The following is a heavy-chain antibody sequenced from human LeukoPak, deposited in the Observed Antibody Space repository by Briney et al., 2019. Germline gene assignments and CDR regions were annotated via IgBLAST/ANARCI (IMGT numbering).Heavy chain of an antibody. Sequence: SETLSLTCAVYGGSFSGYYWSWIRQPPGEGLEWIGEINHSGSTNYNPSLKSRVTISVDTSKNQFSLKLSSVTAADTAVYYCARVRRNVRDGYNLVFDYWGQGTLVTVSS. CDR2: INHSGST. D-gene: IGHD5-24*01. J-gene: IGHJ4*02. CDR3: ARVRRNVRDGYNLVFDY. CDR1: GGSFSGYY. V-gene: IGHV4-34*01.